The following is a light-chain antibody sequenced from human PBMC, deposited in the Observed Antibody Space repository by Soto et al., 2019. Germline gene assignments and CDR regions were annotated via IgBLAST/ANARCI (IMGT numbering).Light chain of an antibody. V-gene: IGKV1-5*01. CDR2: DVS. CDR3: QQANSFPIS. Sequence: DIQMTQSPSTLSASVGDRVTITCRASQSINAWLAWYQQKPGKAPKLLIYDVSTLDSGVPSRFSGSGSGTEFTLTINSLQADDFATYYCQQANSFPISFGQGTRLEIK. J-gene: IGKJ5*01. CDR1: QSINAW.